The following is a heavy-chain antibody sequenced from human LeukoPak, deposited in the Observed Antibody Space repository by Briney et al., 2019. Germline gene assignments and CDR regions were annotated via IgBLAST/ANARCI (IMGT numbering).Heavy chain of an antibody. CDR3: ARGPTVDYDVLLGYYRFDY. V-gene: IGHV4-39*01. J-gene: IGHJ4*02. CDR1: GGSISSSSYY. Sequence: SETLSLTCTVSGGSISSSSYYWGWIRQPPGKGLERIGSIYYSGSTYYNPSLKSRVTISVDTSKNQFSLKLTSVTAADTAVYYCARGPTVDYDVLLGYYRFDYWGQGTLSPSPQ. D-gene: IGHD3-9*01. CDR2: IYYSGST.